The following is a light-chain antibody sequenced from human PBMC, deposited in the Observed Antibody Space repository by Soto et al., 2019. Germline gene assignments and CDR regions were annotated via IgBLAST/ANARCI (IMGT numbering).Light chain of an antibody. CDR2: GAS. CDR3: QQYGGSTRT. Sequence: IVLTQSPGTLSLSSGERATLSSRASQSVTTQLAWYQQKLGQAPRLIIHGASSRATGVPDRITGSGSGTDFTLSISRLEPEDFAVYYCQQYGGSTRTFGQGTKVDIK. CDR1: QSVTTQ. J-gene: IGKJ1*01. V-gene: IGKV3-20*01.